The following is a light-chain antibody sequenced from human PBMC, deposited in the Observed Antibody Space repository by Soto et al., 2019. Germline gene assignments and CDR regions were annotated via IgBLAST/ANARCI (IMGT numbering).Light chain of an antibody. CDR1: QDIAIY. CDR3: QQLRSYPST. Sequence: LTPSPSSLSASVGDRVTITCRASQDIAIYLAWYQQKPGEAPKLLIYAASTLHGGVPARFSGSGSGTEFALTITSLQADDFATYYCQQLRSYPSTFGGGTKVDIK. CDR2: AAS. V-gene: IGKV1-9*01. J-gene: IGKJ4*01.